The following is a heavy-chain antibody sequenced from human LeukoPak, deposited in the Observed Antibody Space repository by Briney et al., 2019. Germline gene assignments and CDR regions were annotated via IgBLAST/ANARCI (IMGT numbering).Heavy chain of an antibody. CDR3: ARVALRGYSYGFRYFDL. D-gene: IGHD5-18*01. J-gene: IGHJ2*01. Sequence: GGSLRLSCAASGFTFSSYGMHWVRQAPGKGLEWVAVISYDGSNKYYADSVKGRFTISRDNSKNTLYLQMNSLRAEDTAVYYCARVALRGYSYGFRYFDLWGRGTLVTVSS. CDR1: GFTFSSYG. V-gene: IGHV3-30*19. CDR2: ISYDGSNK.